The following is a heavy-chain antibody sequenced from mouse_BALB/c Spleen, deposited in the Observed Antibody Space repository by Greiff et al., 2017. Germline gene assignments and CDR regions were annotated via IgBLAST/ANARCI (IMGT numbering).Heavy chain of an antibody. J-gene: IGHJ4*01. Sequence: DVHLVETGGRLVQPGGLQRLSRATLRFTFTDYYMSWVCHPPVKALVCLGFIGNEANGYTTEYSASVTGRCTISRDNSQSILYLQMNTLRAEDSATYYCARDLRGAMDYWGQGTSVTVSS. CDR3: ARDLRGAMDY. D-gene: IGHD1-1*01. CDR2: IGNEANGYTT. V-gene: IGHV7-3*02. CDR1: RFTFTDYY.